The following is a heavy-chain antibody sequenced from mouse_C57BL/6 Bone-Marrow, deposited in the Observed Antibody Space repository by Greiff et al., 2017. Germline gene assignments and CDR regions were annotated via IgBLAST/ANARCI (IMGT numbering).Heavy chain of an antibody. J-gene: IGHJ1*03. CDR3: ERDLTTVVAFLYWYFDV. Sequence: QVQLKESGAELVKPGASVKISCKASGYAFSSYWMNWVKQRPGKGLEWIGQIYPGDGDTNYNGKFKGKATLTADKSSSTAYMQLSSLTSEESAVYFCERDLTTVVAFLYWYFDVWGTGTTVTVSS. D-gene: IGHD1-1*01. V-gene: IGHV1-80*01. CDR2: IYPGDGDT. CDR1: GYAFSSYW.